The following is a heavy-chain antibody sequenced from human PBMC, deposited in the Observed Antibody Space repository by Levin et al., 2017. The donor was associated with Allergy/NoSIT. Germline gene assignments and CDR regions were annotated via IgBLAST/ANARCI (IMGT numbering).Heavy chain of an antibody. Sequence: GGSLRLSCAASGFTFSSYGMHWVRQAPGKGLEWVAVIWYDGSNKYYADSVKGRFTISRDNSKNTLYLQMNSLRAEDTAVYYCARGGCGELFITRAFGIDYWGQGTLVTVSS. J-gene: IGHJ4*02. CDR1: GFTFSSYG. V-gene: IGHV3-33*01. CDR3: ARGGCGELFITRAFGIDY. D-gene: IGHD3-10*01. CDR2: IWYDGSNK.